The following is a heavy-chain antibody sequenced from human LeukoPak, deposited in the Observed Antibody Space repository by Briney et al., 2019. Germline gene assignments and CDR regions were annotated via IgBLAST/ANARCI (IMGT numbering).Heavy chain of an antibody. CDR1: GGSISSGGYS. CDR3: ARAPFLYVWTKSTPGGDYMDV. Sequence: SQTLSLTCAVSGGSISSGGYSWSWIRQPPGKGLEWIGYIYYSGSTYYNPSLKSRVTISVDTSKNQFSLKLSSVTAADTAVYYCARAPFLYVWTKSTPGGDYMDVWGKGTTVTVSS. CDR2: IYYSGST. D-gene: IGHD3-16*01. V-gene: IGHV4-30-4*07. J-gene: IGHJ6*03.